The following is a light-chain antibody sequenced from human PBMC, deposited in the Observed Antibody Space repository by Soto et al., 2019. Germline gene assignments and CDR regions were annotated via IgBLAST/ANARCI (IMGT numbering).Light chain of an antibody. CDR1: SSDIGGYNY. CDR3: SSYTSSSTVI. V-gene: IGLV2-14*01. J-gene: IGLJ2*01. Sequence: QSALTQPDSMSGSPGQSITISCTGTSSDIGGYNYISWYQQLPGKAPKFIIYDVRNRPSGVSNRFSGSRSGNTASLTISGLQAEDEADYSCSSYTSSSTVIFGVGTKLTVL. CDR2: DVR.